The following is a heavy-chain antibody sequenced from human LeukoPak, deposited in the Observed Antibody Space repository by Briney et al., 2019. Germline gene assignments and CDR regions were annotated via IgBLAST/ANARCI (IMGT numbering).Heavy chain of an antibody. CDR2: ISYDGSNK. Sequence: GGSLRLSCAASGFTFSSYGMHWVRQAPGKGLEWVAVISYDGSNKYYADSVKGRFTISRDNSKNTLYLQMNSLRAEDTAVYYCAKEHHYDSSGSDYWGQGTLVTVSS. CDR1: GFTFSSYG. J-gene: IGHJ4*02. D-gene: IGHD3-22*01. CDR3: AKEHHYDSSGSDY. V-gene: IGHV3-30*18.